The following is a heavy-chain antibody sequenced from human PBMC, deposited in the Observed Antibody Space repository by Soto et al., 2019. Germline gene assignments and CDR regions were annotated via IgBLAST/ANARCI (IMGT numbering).Heavy chain of an antibody. Sequence: VASVKVSCKASGGTFSSYAISWVRQAPGQGLEWMGGIIPIFGTANYAQKFQGRVTITADESTSTAYMELSSLRSEDTAVYYCARDSICTNGVCYIRLGYAFDIWGQGTMVTVSS. V-gene: IGHV1-69*13. CDR1: GGTFSSYA. CDR3: ARDSICTNGVCYIRLGYAFDI. D-gene: IGHD2-8*01. J-gene: IGHJ3*02. CDR2: IIPIFGTA.